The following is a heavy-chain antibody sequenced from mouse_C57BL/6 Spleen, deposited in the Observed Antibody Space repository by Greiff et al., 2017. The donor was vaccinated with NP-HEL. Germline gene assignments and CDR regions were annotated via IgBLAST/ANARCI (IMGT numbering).Heavy chain of an antibody. CDR1: GYTFTSSW. CDR2: IDPSDSDT. J-gene: IGHJ2*01. D-gene: IGHD1-1*01. Sequence: QVHVKQPGAELVRPGSSVKLSCKASGYTFTSSWMHWVKQRPIQGLEWIGNIDPSDSDTHYNQKFKDKATLTVDKSSSTAYMQLSSLTSEDSAVYYCAREGYNGSSYLDYWGQGTTLTVSS. V-gene: IGHV1-52*01. CDR3: AREGYNGSSYLDY.